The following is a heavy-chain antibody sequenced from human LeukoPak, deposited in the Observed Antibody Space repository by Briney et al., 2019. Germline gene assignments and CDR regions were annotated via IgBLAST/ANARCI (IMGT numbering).Heavy chain of an antibody. CDR1: DGSISGYY. CDR2: INFSGRT. CDR3: VRHGYDTGFYQAYFDY. J-gene: IGHJ4*02. Sequence: SETLSLTCTVSDGSISGYYWSWIRQPPGKGLEWIAYINFSGRTNYNPSLKSRVTISVDTSRNQFSLMVSSVTAADTAVYYCVRHGYDTGFYQAYFDYWGQGTLVTVSS. V-gene: IGHV4-59*08. D-gene: IGHD3-9*01.